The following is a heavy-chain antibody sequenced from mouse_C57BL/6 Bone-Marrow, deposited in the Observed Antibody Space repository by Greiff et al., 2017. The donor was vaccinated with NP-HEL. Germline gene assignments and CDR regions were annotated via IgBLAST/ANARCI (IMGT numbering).Heavy chain of an antibody. CDR2: ISSGGSYT. CDR1: GFTFSSYG. CDR3: ARRRYFDV. Sequence: EVQVVESGGDLVKPGGSLKLSCAASGFTFSSYGMSWVRQTPDKRLEWVATISSGGSYTYYPDSVKGRFTISRDNAKNTLYLQMSSLKSEDTAMYYCARRRYFDVWGTGTTVTVSS. J-gene: IGHJ1*03. V-gene: IGHV5-6*01.